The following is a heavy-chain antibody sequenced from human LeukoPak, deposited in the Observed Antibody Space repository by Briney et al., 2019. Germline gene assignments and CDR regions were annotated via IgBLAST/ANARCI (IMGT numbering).Heavy chain of an antibody. CDR1: GFTFSSYS. CDR3: AKGTGDAGYYFDN. J-gene: IGHJ4*02. V-gene: IGHV3-21*04. D-gene: IGHD1-1*01. CDR2: IGSSGVYI. Sequence: GGSLRLSCAASGFTFSSYSMNWVRQAPGKGLEWVSSIGSSGVYIYYADSVKGRFTISRDNAMNSLYLQMSGLRVEDTAVYHCAKGTGDAGYYFDNWGQGTLVTVSS.